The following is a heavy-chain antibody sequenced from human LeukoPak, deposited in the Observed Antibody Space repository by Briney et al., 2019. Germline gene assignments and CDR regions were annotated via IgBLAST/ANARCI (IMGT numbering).Heavy chain of an antibody. CDR3: ARDITGDYDY. V-gene: IGHV4-39*07. J-gene: IGHJ4*02. D-gene: IGHD7-27*01. CDR1: GGSISSSSYY. CDR2: IYYSGST. Sequence: SETLSLTCTVSGGSISSSSYYWGWIRQRPGKGLEWIGSIYYSGSTYYNPSLKSRVTISVDTSKNQFSLKLSSVTAADTAVYYCARDITGDYDYWGQGTLVTVSS.